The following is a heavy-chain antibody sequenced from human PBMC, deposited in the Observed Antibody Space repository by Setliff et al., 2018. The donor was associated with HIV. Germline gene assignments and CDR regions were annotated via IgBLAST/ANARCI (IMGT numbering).Heavy chain of an antibody. V-gene: IGHV4-61*02. CDR2: IYSNGRT. J-gene: IGHJ4*02. CDR3: ARGSYTVRIDY. Sequence: SETLSLTCTVSGGSITSGSYYWSWIRQPAGKGLEWIGRIYSNGRTTHNPSLKSRATISRDTSENQFSLRLSSVTAADTAVYYCARGSYTVRIDYWGQGTQVTVS. CDR1: GGSITSGSYY. D-gene: IGHD3-10*01.